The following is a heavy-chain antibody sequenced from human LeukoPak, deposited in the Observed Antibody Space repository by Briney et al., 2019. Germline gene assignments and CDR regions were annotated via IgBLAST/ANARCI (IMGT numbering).Heavy chain of an antibody. D-gene: IGHD2-2*01. CDR2: IYPGDSDT. Sequence: GESLKISCKGSGYSFTSYWIGWVRQMPGKGLEWMGIIYPGDSDTRYSPSFQGQVNISADKSISTAYLQWSSLKASDTAMYYCARLLCSSTSCYYYYYYYGMDVWGQGTTVTVSS. J-gene: IGHJ6*02. CDR3: ARLLCSSTSCYYYYYYYGMDV. CDR1: GYSFTSYW. V-gene: IGHV5-51*01.